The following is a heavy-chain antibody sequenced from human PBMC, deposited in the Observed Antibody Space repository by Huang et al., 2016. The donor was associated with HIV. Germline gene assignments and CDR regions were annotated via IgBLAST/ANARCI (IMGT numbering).Heavy chain of an antibody. D-gene: IGHD3-10*01. CDR1: GGSIRSDNYY. CDR2: IYYSGST. Sequence: QLQLQESGPGLVKPSETLSLTCTVSGGSIRSDNYYWGWIRRPPGKGVEWLGSIYYSGSTYYNPSLKSRVTITVDTSKNQFSLKMRSVTAADTAVYYCARLPGSITMIRGVITDPYWGQGTLVTVSS. CDR3: ARLPGSITMIRGVITDPY. V-gene: IGHV4-39*01. J-gene: IGHJ4*02.